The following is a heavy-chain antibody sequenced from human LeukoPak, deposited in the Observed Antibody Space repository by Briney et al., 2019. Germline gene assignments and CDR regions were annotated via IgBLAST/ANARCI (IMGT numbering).Heavy chain of an antibody. CDR3: ASTYYYDSSGYYLEAFDI. CDR1: GYTLTSYD. CDR2: MNPHRGNT. V-gene: IGHV1-8*01. J-gene: IGHJ3*02. D-gene: IGHD3-22*01. Sequence: GASVKVSCKDSGYTLTSYDIIWVRQATGQALEWMGWMNPHRGNTGYAQKFEGRDTMTRNTSISTAYMELSSLRSEDTAVYYCASTYYYDSSGYYLEAFDIWGQGTMVTVSS.